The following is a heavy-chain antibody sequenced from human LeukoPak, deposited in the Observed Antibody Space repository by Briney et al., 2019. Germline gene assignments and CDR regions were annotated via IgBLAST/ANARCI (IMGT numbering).Heavy chain of an antibody. J-gene: IGHJ4*02. Sequence: SETLSLTCSVSGGSISGYYWSWIRQPPGKGLEWIGYIYYSGSTNYNPSLKSRITISVDTSKNQFSLKLSSVTAADTAVYYCARHYVFVYGGSSFDYWGQGTLVTVSS. D-gene: IGHD2-8*01. V-gene: IGHV4-59*08. CDR3: ARHYVFVYGGSSFDY. CDR1: GGSISGYY. CDR2: IYYSGST.